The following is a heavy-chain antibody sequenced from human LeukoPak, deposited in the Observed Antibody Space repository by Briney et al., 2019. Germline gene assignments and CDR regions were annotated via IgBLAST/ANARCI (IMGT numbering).Heavy chain of an antibody. CDR1: GFTFSTFW. V-gene: IGHV3-7*01. Sequence: PGGSLRLSCAASGFTFSTFWTTWVRQAPGKGLEWVANIRQDGAEKYYVDSVKGRFTISIDDAKNSLYLQMNSLRAEDTAVYYCAKVPIPYSSGWYLNYWGQGTLVTVSS. CDR3: AKVPIPYSSGWYLNY. CDR2: IRQDGAEK. D-gene: IGHD6-19*01. J-gene: IGHJ4*02.